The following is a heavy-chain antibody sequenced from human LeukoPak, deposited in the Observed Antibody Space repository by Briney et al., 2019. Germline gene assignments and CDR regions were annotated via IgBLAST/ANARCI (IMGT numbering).Heavy chain of an antibody. CDR2: ISISSGTI. D-gene: IGHD3-9*01. CDR3: ARDFDWAFDI. Sequence: QPGGSLRLSCAASGFTFSSYSMNWVRQAPGKELEWVSYISISSGTIHYADSVKGRFTISRDNAKNSHYLQMNSLRDEDTAVYYCARDFDWAFDIWGQGTMVAVSS. V-gene: IGHV3-48*02. CDR1: GFTFSSYS. J-gene: IGHJ3*02.